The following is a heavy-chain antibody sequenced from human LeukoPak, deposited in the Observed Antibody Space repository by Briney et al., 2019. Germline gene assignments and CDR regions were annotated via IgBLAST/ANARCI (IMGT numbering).Heavy chain of an antibody. CDR1: GGSISSGSYY. V-gene: IGHV4-61*02. CDR3: ARHRMWATKLGRYYPHPLDY. J-gene: IGHJ4*02. CDR2: IYTSGST. D-gene: IGHD3-22*01. Sequence: SQTLSLTCTVSGGSISSGSYYWSWIRQPAGKGLEWIGRIYTSGSTNYNPSLKSRVTISVDTSKNQFSLKLSSVTAADTAVYYCARHRMWATKLGRYYPHPLDYWGQGTLVTVSS.